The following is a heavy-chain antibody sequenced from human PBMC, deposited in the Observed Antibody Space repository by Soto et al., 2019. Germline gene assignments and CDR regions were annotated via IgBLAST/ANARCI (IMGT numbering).Heavy chain of an antibody. CDR3: ARDRPYSSSWYYYYMEV. J-gene: IGHJ6*03. D-gene: IGHD6-13*01. Sequence: ASVKVSCKASGYTFTSYGISWVRQAPGQGLEWMGWISAYNGNTNYAQKLQGRVTMTTDTSTSTAYMELRSLRSDDTAVYYCARDRPYSSSWYYYYMEVWGKGTTVTVSS. CDR1: GYTFTSYG. V-gene: IGHV1-18*01. CDR2: ISAYNGNT.